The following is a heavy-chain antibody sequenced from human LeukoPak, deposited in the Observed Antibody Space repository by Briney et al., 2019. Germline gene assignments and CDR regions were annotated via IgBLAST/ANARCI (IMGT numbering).Heavy chain of an antibody. CDR3: ARGVGVDSLRRLDP. J-gene: IGHJ5*02. CDR1: GYTFTAYY. D-gene: IGHD3-22*01. CDR2: INPNSGGT. V-gene: IGHV1-2*02. Sequence: ASVKVSCKPSGYTFTAYYIHWVRRAPGQGLEWMGWINPNSGGTDYAQKFQGRVTMTRDTSISTVHMELSRLTYDDTAVYYCARGVGVDSLRRLDPWGQGTLVTVSS.